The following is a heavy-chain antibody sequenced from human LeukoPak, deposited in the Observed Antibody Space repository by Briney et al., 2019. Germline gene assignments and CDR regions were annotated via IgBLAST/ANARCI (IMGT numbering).Heavy chain of an antibody. CDR1: GFPFSIYS. D-gene: IGHD3-3*01. Sequence: GGSLRLSCAASGFPFSIYSLNWVRQTPGKRLEWVSYITSDNNRLLYADSVKGRFTISRDNDKASVYLQMNSLRAEDTAVYYCATSREWRVESWGRGVPVTVSS. V-gene: IGHV3-48*04. CDR3: ATSREWRVES. J-gene: IGHJ4*02. CDR2: ITSDNNRL.